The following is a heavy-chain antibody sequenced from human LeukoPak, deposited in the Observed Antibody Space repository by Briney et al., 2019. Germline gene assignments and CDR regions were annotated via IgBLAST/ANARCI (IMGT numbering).Heavy chain of an antibody. Sequence: SETLSLTCTVSGGSISSYYWSWIRQPAGKGLEWIGRIYTSGSTNYNPSLKSRVTMSVDTSKNQFSLKLSSVTAADTAVYYCARGRYSSGWYYFDYWGQGTLVTVS. CDR2: IYTSGST. J-gene: IGHJ4*02. CDR3: ARGRYSSGWYYFDY. CDR1: GGSISSYY. D-gene: IGHD6-19*01. V-gene: IGHV4-4*07.